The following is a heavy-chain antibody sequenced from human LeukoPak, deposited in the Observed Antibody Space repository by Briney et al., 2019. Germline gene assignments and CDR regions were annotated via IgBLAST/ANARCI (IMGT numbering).Heavy chain of an antibody. CDR3: AKDSRPTYYYGSGSYGVPRYFDY. Sequence: PGGSLRLSCAASGLTFRNYAMNWVRQAPGKGLEWVSSISGSGGGTFYADSVKGRFTISRDNSKNTLYLQMNSLRAEDTAVYYCAKDSRPTYYYGSGSYGVPRYFDYWGQGTLVTVSS. CDR2: ISGSGGGT. J-gene: IGHJ4*02. V-gene: IGHV3-23*01. D-gene: IGHD3-10*01. CDR1: GLTFRNYA.